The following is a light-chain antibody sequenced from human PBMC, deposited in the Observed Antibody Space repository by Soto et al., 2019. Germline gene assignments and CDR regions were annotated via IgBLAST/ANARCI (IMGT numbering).Light chain of an antibody. CDR2: GAS. CDR3: HKYGSSPFT. Sequence: EVVLTQSPATLSLSPGERATLSCRANQSVSANYLAWYQQKPGQAPRLLIYGASSRATGIPDRFSGSGSGTDFTLTISRLEPEDFAVFYCHKYGSSPFTFGPGTKVDIK. CDR1: QSVSANY. J-gene: IGKJ3*01. V-gene: IGKV3-20*01.